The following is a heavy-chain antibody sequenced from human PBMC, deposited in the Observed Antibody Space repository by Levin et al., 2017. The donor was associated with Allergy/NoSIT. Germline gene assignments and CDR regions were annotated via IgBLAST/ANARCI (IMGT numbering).Heavy chain of an antibody. J-gene: IGHJ5*02. V-gene: IGHV6-1*01. CDR3: ARADFYDRSGYSVPWFDP. Sequence: SQTLSLTCAISGDSVSSNSAAWNWIRQSPSRGLEWLGRTYYRSKWYNDYATSVKSRITINPDTSKNQFSLQLNSVTPEDTAVYYCARADFYDRSGYSVPWFDPWGQGTLVTVSS. D-gene: IGHD3-22*01. CDR1: GDSVSSNSAA. CDR2: TYYRSKWYN.